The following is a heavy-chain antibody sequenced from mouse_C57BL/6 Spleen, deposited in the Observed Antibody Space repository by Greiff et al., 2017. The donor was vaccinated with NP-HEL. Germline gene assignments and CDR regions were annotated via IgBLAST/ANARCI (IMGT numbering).Heavy chain of an antibody. Sequence: EVQLQQSGPELVKPGASVKISCKASGYTFTDYYMNWVKQSHGKSLEWIGDINPNNGGTSYNQKFKGKATLTVDKSSSTAYMELRSLTSADSAVYDCARRGSGYGAMDYWGQGTSVTVSS. J-gene: IGHJ4*01. D-gene: IGHD3-2*02. CDR2: INPNNGGT. CDR3: ARRGSGYGAMDY. V-gene: IGHV1-26*01. CDR1: GYTFTDYY.